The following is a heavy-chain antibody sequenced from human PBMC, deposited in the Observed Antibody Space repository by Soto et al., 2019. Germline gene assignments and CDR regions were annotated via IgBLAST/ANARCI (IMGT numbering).Heavy chain of an antibody. Sequence: EVQLLESGGGLVQPGGSLRLSCAASGFTFSSYAMSWVRQAPGKGLEWVSAISGSGGSTYYADSVKGRFTISRDNSKNTLYLQMNRLIAEDTAVYYCAKDRGYCSGGSCYQNYYYYGMDVWGQGTTVTVSS. CDR1: GFTFSSYA. V-gene: IGHV3-23*01. CDR3: AKDRGYCSGGSCYQNYYYYGMDV. CDR2: ISGSGGST. J-gene: IGHJ6*02. D-gene: IGHD2-15*01.